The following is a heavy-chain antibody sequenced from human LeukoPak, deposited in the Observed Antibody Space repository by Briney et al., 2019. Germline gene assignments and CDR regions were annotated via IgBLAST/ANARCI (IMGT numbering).Heavy chain of an antibody. CDR2: ISSSSSYT. V-gene: IGHV3-11*05. Sequence: GGSLRLSCAASGFTLSDYYMNWIRQAPGKGLEWVSYISSSSSYTNYADSVKGRFTISRDNAKNSLYLQMNSLRAEDTTVYYCARVADLVATAFDYWGQGTLVTVSS. CDR1: GFTLSDYY. D-gene: IGHD5-12*01. J-gene: IGHJ4*02. CDR3: ARVADLVATAFDY.